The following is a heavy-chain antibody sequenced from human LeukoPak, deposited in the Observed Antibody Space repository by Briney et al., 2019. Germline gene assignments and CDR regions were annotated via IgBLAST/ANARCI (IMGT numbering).Heavy chain of an antibody. D-gene: IGHD3-22*01. CDR1: GGSLSSGGYS. V-gene: IGHV4-30-2*01. J-gene: IGHJ2*01. CDR2: IYLSGST. CDR3: ARHAFTSLSPYYYDSEGRNWYFDL. Sequence: SGTLSLTCAVSGGSLSSGGYSWSWIRQPPGKGLEWIGYIYLSGSTYYNPSLKSRVTISVERSKNQFSLKLSSVTAADTAVYYCARHAFTSLSPYYYDSEGRNWYFDLWGRGTLVTVSS.